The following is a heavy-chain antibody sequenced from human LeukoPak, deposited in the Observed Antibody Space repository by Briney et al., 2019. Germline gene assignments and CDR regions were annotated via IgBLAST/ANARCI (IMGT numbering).Heavy chain of an antibody. D-gene: IGHD2-15*01. V-gene: IGHV3-15*01. Sequence: GGSLRLSCAASGFXFSNAWVTWVRQAPGKGLEWVGRSKSKTDGGTTDYGAPVKGRFSISRDDSKNTLYLQMNSLKTEDTAVYYCATDGYCSGGSCYSYDNWGQGTLVTVSS. CDR3: ATDGYCSGGSCYSYDN. J-gene: IGHJ4*02. CDR2: SKSKTDGGTT. CDR1: GFXFSNAW.